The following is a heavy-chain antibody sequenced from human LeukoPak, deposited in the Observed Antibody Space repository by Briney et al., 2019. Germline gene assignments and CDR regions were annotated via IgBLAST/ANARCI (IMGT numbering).Heavy chain of an antibody. CDR3: ARRPYYDSSGYYSVREYYFDY. V-gene: IGHV4-59*01. J-gene: IGHJ4*02. CDR1: DGSISGYY. D-gene: IGHD3-22*01. CDR2: IYYSGST. Sequence: SETLSLTCTVSDGSISGYYWSWIRQPPGKGLEWIGYIYYSGSTNYNPSLKGRVTISIDTSKNQFSLKLRSVTAADTAVHYCARRPYYDSSGYYSVREYYFDYWGQGTLVTVSS.